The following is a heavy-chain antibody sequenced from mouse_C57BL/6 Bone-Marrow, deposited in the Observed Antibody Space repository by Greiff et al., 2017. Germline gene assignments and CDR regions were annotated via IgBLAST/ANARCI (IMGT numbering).Heavy chain of an antibody. D-gene: IGHD1-2*01. Sequence: VQLQQPGPELVKPGASVKLSCKASGYTFTSYWMHWVKQRPGQGLEWIGNINPSNSGTNYNEQFKSKATLTVDKSSSTAYMQLSSLTSEDSAVYYCARSGFYGYYFDYWGQGTTLTVSS. CDR3: ARSGFYGYYFDY. V-gene: IGHV1-53*01. J-gene: IGHJ2*01. CDR1: GYTFTSYW. CDR2: INPSNSGT.